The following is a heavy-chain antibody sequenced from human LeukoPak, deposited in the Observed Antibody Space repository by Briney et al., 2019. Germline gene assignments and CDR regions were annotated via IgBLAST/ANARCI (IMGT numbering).Heavy chain of an antibody. CDR2: ITDSGGST. Sequence: GGSLRLSCAASGFTFSNYAMSWVRQAPGEGLEWVSAITDSGGSTYYSDSVKGRFTISRDNSKNTLYLQMNTLRAEDTAMYYCAKGSSGSRPYYFDYWGQGTLVTVSS. CDR3: AKGSSGSRPYYFDY. V-gene: IGHV3-23*01. CDR1: GFTFSNYA. J-gene: IGHJ4*02. D-gene: IGHD3-22*01.